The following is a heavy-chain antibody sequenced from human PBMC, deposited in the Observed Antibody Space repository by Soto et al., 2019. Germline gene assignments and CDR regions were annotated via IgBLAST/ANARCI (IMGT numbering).Heavy chain of an antibody. V-gene: IGHV4-30-4*01. CDR1: GGSISSGENF. CDR3: ARDTGTYPYYFDY. CDR2: IHHSGST. J-gene: IGHJ4*02. D-gene: IGHD1-26*01. Sequence: SETLSLTCTVSGGSISSGENFWNWIRQSPGKGLEWIGYIHHSGSTYYNPSLKSRLTISVDTSKNQISPKLNSVTAADTAVYHCARDTGTYPYYFDYWGQGTLVTVSS.